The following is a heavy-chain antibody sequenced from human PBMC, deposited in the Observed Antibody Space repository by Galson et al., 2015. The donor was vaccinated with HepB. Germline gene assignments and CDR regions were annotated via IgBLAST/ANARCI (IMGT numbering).Heavy chain of an antibody. J-gene: IGHJ6*02. V-gene: IGHV1-58*01. CDR2: IVVGSGNT. CDR1: GFTFTNSA. Sequence: SVKVSCKASGFTFTNSAVQWVRHARGQRLEYIGWIVVGSGNTNYAQEFQERVTVTWDMSTSTAYMELSSLRSEDTAMYYCAAPFRYYDVWRGGSPMDVWGQGTTVTVSS. CDR3: AAPFRYYDVWRGGSPMDV. D-gene: IGHD3-3*01.